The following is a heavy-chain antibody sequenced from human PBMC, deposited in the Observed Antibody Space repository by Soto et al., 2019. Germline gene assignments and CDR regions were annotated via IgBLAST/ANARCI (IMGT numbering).Heavy chain of an antibody. D-gene: IGHD6-6*01. CDR2: ISYDGSNK. V-gene: IGHV3-30-3*01. Sequence: GGSLRLSCAASGFTFSSYAMHWVRQAPGKGLEWVAVISYDGSNKYYADSVKGRFTISRDNSKNTLYLQMNSLGAEDTAVYYCARGLEEYSSSSAFDYWGQGTLVTVSS. CDR1: GFTFSSYA. CDR3: ARGLEEYSSSSAFDY. J-gene: IGHJ4*02.